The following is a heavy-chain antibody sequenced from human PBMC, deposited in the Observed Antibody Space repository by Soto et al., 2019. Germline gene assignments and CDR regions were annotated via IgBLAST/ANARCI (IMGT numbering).Heavy chain of an antibody. J-gene: IGHJ6*02. V-gene: IGHV3-73*02. CDR3: TPGPNYDIFTDHYYGMDG. CDR1: EFTFSGSA. Sequence: EVQLVESGGGLVQPGGSLKLSCAASEFTFSGSAMHWVRQASGKGLEWVGRIRTKANSYATAYAASVKGRFTISRDDSKNTAYLQMNSLKTEDTAVYYGTPGPNYDIFTDHYYGMDGWGQGTTVTVSS. D-gene: IGHD3-9*01. CDR2: IRTKANSYAT.